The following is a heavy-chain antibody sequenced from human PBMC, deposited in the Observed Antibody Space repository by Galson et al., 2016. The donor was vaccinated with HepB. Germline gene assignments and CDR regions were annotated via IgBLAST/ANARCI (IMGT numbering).Heavy chain of an antibody. D-gene: IGHD2-21*02. CDR3: AKDSYCDGDCYVGAFDI. CDR1: GFTITTYA. CDR2: ITGSLGKT. V-gene: IGHV3-23*01. Sequence: SLRLSCAASGFTITTYAMSWVRQAPGKGLEWVSIITGSLGKTYYADSVKGRFTISRDNAKNSLSLQMNSLRDGDTALSYCAKDSYCDGDCYVGAFDIWGQGTTGTVSS. J-gene: IGHJ3*02.